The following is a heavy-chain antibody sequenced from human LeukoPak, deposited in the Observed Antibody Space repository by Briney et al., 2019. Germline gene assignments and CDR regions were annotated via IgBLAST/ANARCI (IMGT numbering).Heavy chain of an antibody. CDR1: GFTVTTNY. Sequence: GGSLRLSCAASGFTVTTNYMSWVRQAPGNGLEWVSVTYSGGSSYYADSVQGRFTVSRDISKNTVYLQMSSLRAEDTALYYCARARLATGYYPIPFDPWGQGTLVTVSS. CDR3: ARARLATGYYPIPFDP. V-gene: IGHV3-53*01. CDR2: TYSGGSS. D-gene: IGHD2/OR15-2a*01. J-gene: IGHJ5*02.